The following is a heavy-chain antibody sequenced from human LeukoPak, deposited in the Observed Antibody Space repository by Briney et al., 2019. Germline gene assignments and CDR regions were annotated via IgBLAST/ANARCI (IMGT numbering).Heavy chain of an antibody. D-gene: IGHD5-12*01. CDR2: IIPIFGTA. Sequence: SVKVSGKASGGTFSSYAISWVRQAPGQGLEWMGGIIPIFGTAKYAQKFQGRVTITADKSTSTAYMELSSLRSEDTAVYYCASRPRDIVATITDYWGQGTLVTVSS. CDR1: GGTFSSYA. V-gene: IGHV1-69*06. J-gene: IGHJ4*02. CDR3: ASRPRDIVATITDY.